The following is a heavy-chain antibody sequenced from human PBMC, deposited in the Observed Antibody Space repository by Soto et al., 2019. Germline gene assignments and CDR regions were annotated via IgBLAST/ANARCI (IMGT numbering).Heavy chain of an antibody. CDR3: ARLGYSYGYYFDY. D-gene: IGHD5-18*01. J-gene: IGHJ4*02. V-gene: IGHV4-4*02. CDR1: GGSISSSNW. CDR2: IYHSGST. Sequence: SETLSLTCAVSGGSISSSNWWSWVRQPPGKGLEWIGEIYHSGSTNYNPSLKSRVTISVDKSKNQFSLKLSSVTAADTAVYYCARLGYSYGYYFDYWVQGTMVTVSS.